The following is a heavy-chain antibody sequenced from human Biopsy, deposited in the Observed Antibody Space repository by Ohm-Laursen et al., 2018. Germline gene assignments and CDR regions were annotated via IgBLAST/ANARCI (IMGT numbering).Heavy chain of an antibody. Sequence: SLRLSCSASGFTFSSYGMHWVRQAPGKGLEWVAAIWYDGSNKNYADSVKGRFTISRDNSKNTLYLQMNSLRGEDTAAYYCAKCMTGGSNYYFHHCGQGTLVTVSS. D-gene: IGHD2-8*01. V-gene: IGHV3-33*06. CDR3: AKCMTGGSNYYFHH. CDR2: IWYDGSNK. J-gene: IGHJ4*02. CDR1: GFTFSSYG.